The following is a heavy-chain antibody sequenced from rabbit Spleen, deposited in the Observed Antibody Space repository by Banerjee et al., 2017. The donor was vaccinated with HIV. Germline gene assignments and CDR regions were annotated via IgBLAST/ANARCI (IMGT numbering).Heavy chain of an antibody. J-gene: IGHJ4*01. V-gene: IGHV1S45*01. CDR1: GVSLNDKDV. D-gene: IGHD4-2*01. CDR3: ARDAAGREDFNL. Sequence: QLVESGGGLVKPEGSLTLTCKASGVSLNDKDVMCWVRQAPGKGLEWIVCIDVVSSAGTHYANWAKGRFTISKTSSTTVTLQMTSLTAADTATYFCARDAAGREDFNLWGPGTLVTVS. CDR2: IDVVSSAGT.